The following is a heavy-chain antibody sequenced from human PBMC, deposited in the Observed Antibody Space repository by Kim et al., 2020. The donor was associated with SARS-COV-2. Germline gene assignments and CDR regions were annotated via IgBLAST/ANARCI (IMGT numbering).Heavy chain of an antibody. V-gene: IGHV3-21*06. J-gene: IGHJ4*02. CDR2: ISTNSDYI. CDR1: GFIFNRYT. D-gene: IGHD1-1*01. CDR3: TREMED. Sequence: GGSLRLSCAGSGFIFNRYTMNWVRQAPGKGLEWVSTISTNSDYIYYADSVRGRFTISRDNGKNSLYLQMNSLRAEDTAVYSCTREMEDWGQGTLVTVSS.